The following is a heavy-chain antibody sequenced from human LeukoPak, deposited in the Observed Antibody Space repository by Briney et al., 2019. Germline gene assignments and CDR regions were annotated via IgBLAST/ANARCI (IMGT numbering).Heavy chain of an antibody. CDR3: ASPLSSYSSSWTNWFDP. CDR1: GGSISSSSYY. Sequence: SETLSLTCTVSGGSISSSSYYWGWIRQPPGKGLEWIGSIYYSGSTYYNPSLKSRVTISVDASKNQFSLKLSSVTAADTAVYYYASPLSSYSSSWTNWFDPWGQGTLVTVSS. D-gene: IGHD6-13*01. V-gene: IGHV4-39*01. J-gene: IGHJ5*02. CDR2: IYYSGST.